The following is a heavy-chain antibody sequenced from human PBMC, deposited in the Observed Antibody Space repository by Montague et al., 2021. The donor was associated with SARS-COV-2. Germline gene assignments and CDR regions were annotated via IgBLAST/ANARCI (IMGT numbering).Heavy chain of an antibody. Sequence: VKPTQTLTLTCTFSGFSLSTSGMCMTWIRQPPGKALEWLAHIDWDGDKYYNTSLKSGLTISKDTSKNLVVLTMTNMDPVDTATYYCARGPSDTYYYNGMDVWGRGTTVTVSS. CDR2: IDWDGDK. CDR3: ARGPSDTYYYNGMDV. V-gene: IGHV2-70*01. CDR1: GFSLSTSGMC. J-gene: IGHJ6*02.